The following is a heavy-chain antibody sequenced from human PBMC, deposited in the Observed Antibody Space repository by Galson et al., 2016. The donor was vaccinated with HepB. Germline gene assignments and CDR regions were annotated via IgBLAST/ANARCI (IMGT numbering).Heavy chain of an antibody. CDR2: IDPKDSYT. CDR1: GYNFTTYW. Sequence: KVSCKASGYNFTTYWINWVRQMPGTGLEWMGRIDPKDSYTNFSPSFRGHVSLSVDKAGSTAYLHFSSLQASDTAIYYCARHIGNHINILAWAFWGQGTLVTVSS. V-gene: IGHV5-10-1*01. J-gene: IGHJ4*02. D-gene: IGHD1-14*01. CDR3: ARHIGNHINILAWAF.